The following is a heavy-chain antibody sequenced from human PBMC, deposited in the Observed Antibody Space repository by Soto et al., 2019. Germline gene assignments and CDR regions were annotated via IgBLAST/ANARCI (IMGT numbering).Heavy chain of an antibody. CDR2: INSANGNT. CDR1: GYTFTSHA. V-gene: IGHV1-3*01. Sequence: QLVQSGAEVKQPGASVKVSCKASGYTFTSHAMHLVRQAPGQRLEWMGWINSANGNTKYSQKFQGRATITRDTSASTAYMELSSLRSEDTAVYFCERGSFVWLPAVDYWGQGYLVTVSS. CDR3: ERGSFVWLPAVDY. J-gene: IGHJ4*02. D-gene: IGHD3-9*01.